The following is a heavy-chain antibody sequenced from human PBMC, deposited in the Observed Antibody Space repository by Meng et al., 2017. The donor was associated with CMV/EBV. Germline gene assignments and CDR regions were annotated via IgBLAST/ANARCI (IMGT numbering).Heavy chain of an antibody. CDR3: ARGGLFWSGYYPYYYYGMDV. CDR2: IYYSGST. J-gene: IGHJ6*02. V-gene: IGHV4-61*01. CDR1: GGSVSSGSYY. D-gene: IGHD3-3*01. Sequence: GSLRLSCTVSGGSVSSGSYYWSWIRQPPGKGLEWIGYIYYSGSTNYNPSLKSPATISVDTSKNQFSLKLSSVTAADTAVYYCARGGLFWSGYYPYYYYGMDVWGQGTTVTVSS.